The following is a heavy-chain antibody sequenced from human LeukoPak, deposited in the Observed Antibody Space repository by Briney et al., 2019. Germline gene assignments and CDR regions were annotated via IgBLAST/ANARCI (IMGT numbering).Heavy chain of an antibody. CDR3: TTGASGWYYFDY. D-gene: IGHD6-19*01. V-gene: IGHV3-15*01. CDR2: IKSKTDGGTT. CDR1: GFTFSRYW. J-gene: IGHJ4*02. Sequence: GGSLRLSCAASGFTFSRYWMGWVRQAPGKGLEWVGRIKSKTDGGTTDYAAPVKGRFTISRDDSKNTLYLQMNSLKTEDTAVYYCTTGASGWYYFDYWGQGTLVTVSS.